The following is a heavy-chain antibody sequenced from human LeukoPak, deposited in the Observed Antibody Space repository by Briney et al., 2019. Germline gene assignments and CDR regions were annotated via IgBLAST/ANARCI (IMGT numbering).Heavy chain of an antibody. CDR3: ARDSQLRSRSGFDY. D-gene: IGHD3-3*01. CDR2: ISSSGSTI. J-gene: IGHJ4*02. V-gene: IGHV3-48*04. CDR1: GFTFSSYS. Sequence: GGSLRLSCAASGFTFSSYSMNWVRQAPGKGLEWVSYISSSGSTIYYADSVKGRFTISRDNAKNSLYLQMNSLRAEDTAVYYCARDSQLRSRSGFDYWGQGTLVTVSS.